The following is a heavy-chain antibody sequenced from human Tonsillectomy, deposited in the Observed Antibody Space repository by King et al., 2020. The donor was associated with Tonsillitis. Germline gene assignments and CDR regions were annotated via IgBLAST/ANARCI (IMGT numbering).Heavy chain of an antibody. D-gene: IGHD5-24*01. CDR2: IIPILGIA. J-gene: IGHJ4*02. CDR1: GGTFSSYA. V-gene: IGHV1-69*09. Sequence: HEQLVQSGAEVKKPGSSVKVSCKASGGTFSSYAISWVRQAPGQGLEWMGRIIPILGIANYAQKFQGRVTITADKSTSTAYMELSSLRSEDTAVYYCARLNRGRDGYNSDYWGQGTLVTVSS. CDR3: ARLNRGRDGYNSDY.